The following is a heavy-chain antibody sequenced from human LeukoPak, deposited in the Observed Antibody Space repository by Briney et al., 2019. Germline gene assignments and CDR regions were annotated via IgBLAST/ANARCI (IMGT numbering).Heavy chain of an antibody. CDR1: GFTVSSNY. V-gene: IGHV3-53*01. CDR3: ASSLLYGEGYFDL. D-gene: IGHD4-17*01. J-gene: IGHJ2*01. CDR2: IYSGGST. Sequence: GGSLRLSCAPSGFTVSSNYMSWVRQAPGKGLEWVSVIYSGGSTYYADSVRGRFTISRDNSRNTLYLQMNSLRAEDTAVYYCASSLLYGEGYFDLWGRGTLVTVSS.